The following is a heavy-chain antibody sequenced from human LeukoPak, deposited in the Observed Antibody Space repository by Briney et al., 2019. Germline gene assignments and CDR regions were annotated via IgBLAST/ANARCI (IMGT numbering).Heavy chain of an antibody. V-gene: IGHV1-18*01. CDR2: ISAYNGNT. Sequence: GASVKVSCKASGYTFTSSGISWVRQAPGQGLEWVGWISAYNGNTNYAQKLQGRVTMTTDTSTSTAYMELRSLRSDDTAVYYCARVVGYSSSWYLGDYWGQGTLVTVSS. D-gene: IGHD6-13*01. CDR3: ARVVGYSSSWYLGDY. J-gene: IGHJ4*02. CDR1: GYTFTSSG.